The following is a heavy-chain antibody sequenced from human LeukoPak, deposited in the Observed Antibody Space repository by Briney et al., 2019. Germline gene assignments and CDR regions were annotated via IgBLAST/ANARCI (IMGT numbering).Heavy chain of an antibody. D-gene: IGHD3-10*01. CDR2: IYSGGST. CDR3: AKDKVVRGVRPPHFDY. Sequence: PGGSLRLSCAASGFTVSSNYMSWVRQAPGKGLEWVSVIYSGGSTYYADSVKGRFTISRDNSKNTLYLQMNSLRAEDTAVYYCAKDKVVRGVRPPHFDYWGQGTLVTVSS. CDR1: GFTVSSNY. V-gene: IGHV3-53*01. J-gene: IGHJ4*02.